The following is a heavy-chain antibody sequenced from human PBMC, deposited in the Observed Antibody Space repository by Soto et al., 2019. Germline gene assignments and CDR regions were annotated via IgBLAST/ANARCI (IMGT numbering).Heavy chain of an antibody. D-gene: IGHD6-13*01. J-gene: IGHJ2*01. Sequence: GGSLRLSCAASGFTFDDYAMHWVRQAPGKGLEWVSGISWNSGSIGYADSVKGRFTISRDNAKNSLYLQMNSLRAEDTALYYCAKDIPSIAAAGTKVGWYFDLWGRGTLVTVSS. CDR1: GFTFDDYA. CDR2: ISWNSGSI. CDR3: AKDIPSIAAAGTKVGWYFDL. V-gene: IGHV3-9*01.